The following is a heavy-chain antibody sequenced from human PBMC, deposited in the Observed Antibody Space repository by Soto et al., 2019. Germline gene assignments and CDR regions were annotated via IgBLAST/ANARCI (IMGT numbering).Heavy chain of an antibody. CDR3: ARGRLYFDY. Sequence: SETLSLTCTVSGGSINTYYWTWIRQPPGKGLEWIGYIYYSGSTNYNPSLKSRVTISVDTSKNQFSLKLTSVTAADTAVYYCARGRLYFDYWGQGTLVTVSS. CDR1: GGSINTYY. V-gene: IGHV4-59*01. J-gene: IGHJ4*02. D-gene: IGHD5-12*01. CDR2: IYYSGST.